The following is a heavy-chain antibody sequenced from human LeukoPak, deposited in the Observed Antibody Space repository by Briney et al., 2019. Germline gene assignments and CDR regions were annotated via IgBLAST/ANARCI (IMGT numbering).Heavy chain of an antibody. CDR2: ISSSSSYI. V-gene: IGHV3-21*01. D-gene: IGHD5-24*01. J-gene: IGHJ5*02. Sequence: AGGSLRLSCAASGFTFSSYSMKWVRQAPGKGLEWVSSISSSSSYIYYADSVKGRFTISRDKAKNSLYLQMNSLRAEDTAVYYCARGPTRMAFDPWGQGTLVTVSS. CDR1: GFTFSSYS. CDR3: ARGPTRMAFDP.